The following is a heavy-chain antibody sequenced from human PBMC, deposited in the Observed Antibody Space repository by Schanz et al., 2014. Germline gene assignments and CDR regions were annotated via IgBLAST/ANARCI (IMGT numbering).Heavy chain of an antibody. Sequence: GGSLRLSCAASGFSFSDYYMSWIRQAPGKGLEWISFINTGSNYINYADSVKGRFTISGDSSKYTVYLQMNSLRADDTAVYYCAKGPYYYYYMDVWGNGTTVTVSS. V-gene: IGHV3-11*06. CDR1: GFSFSDYY. CDR3: AKGPYYYYYMDV. CDR2: INTGSNYI. J-gene: IGHJ6*03.